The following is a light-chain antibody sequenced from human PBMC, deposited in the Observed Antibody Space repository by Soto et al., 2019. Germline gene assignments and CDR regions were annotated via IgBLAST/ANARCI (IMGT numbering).Light chain of an antibody. CDR1: TSHIAGYNY. CDR2: QVT. CDR3: TSFSSSTSLYV. V-gene: IGLV2-14*01. J-gene: IGLJ1*01. Sequence: QCVLTHPAPVYGSLGQSIPISCTGTTSHIAGYNYISWYQQLPGKAPKLMIYQVTIRPSGISNRFSGSKYGNTASLTISGLQAEEEADYYCTSFSSSTSLYVFGTGTKVTVL.